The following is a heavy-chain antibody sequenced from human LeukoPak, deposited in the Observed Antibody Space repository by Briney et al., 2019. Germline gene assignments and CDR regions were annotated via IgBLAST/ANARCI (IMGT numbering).Heavy chain of an antibody. CDR1: GFTFGDYA. CDR3: TRDATGYSSSWYYYYYYYMDV. Sequence: GSLRLSCTASGFTFGDYAMSWFRQAPGKGLEWVGFIRSKAYGGTTEYAASVKGRFTISRDDSKSIAYLQMNSLKTEDTAVYYCTRDATGYSSSWYYYYYYYMDVWGKGTTVTVSS. J-gene: IGHJ6*03. V-gene: IGHV3-49*03. CDR2: IRSKAYGGTT. D-gene: IGHD6-13*01.